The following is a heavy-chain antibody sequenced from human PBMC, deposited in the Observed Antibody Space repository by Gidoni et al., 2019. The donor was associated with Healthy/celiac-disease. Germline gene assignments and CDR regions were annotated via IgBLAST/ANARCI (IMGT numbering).Heavy chain of an antibody. CDR1: GFTFSSYG. Sequence: QVQLVESGGGVVQAGRSRRLSCAASGFTFSSYGMHWVRQAPGKGLEWVAVIWYDGSNKYYADSVKGRFTISRDNSKNTLYLQMNSLRAEDTAVYYCAREFSSGWSYYYGMDVWGQGTTVTVSS. D-gene: IGHD6-19*01. V-gene: IGHV3-33*01. CDR3: AREFSSGWSYYYGMDV. J-gene: IGHJ6*02. CDR2: IWYDGSNK.